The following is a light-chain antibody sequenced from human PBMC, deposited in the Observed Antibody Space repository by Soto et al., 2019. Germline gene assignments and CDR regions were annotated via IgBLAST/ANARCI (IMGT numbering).Light chain of an antibody. CDR1: QSIGSS. CDR3: QQYNYFYT. CDR2: DAS. J-gene: IGKJ2*01. V-gene: IGKV1-5*01. Sequence: DIQMTQSPSTLSASVGDKVTITCRASQSIGSSLAWYQQKLGKAPKLLMFDASRLASGVPSRFSGSGSGAEFNLTISSLQPDDFATYYCQQYNYFYTFGQGTKLEIK.